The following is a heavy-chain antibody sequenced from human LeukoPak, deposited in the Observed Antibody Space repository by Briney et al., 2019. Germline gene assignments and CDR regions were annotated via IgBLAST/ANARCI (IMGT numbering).Heavy chain of an antibody. J-gene: IGHJ4*02. CDR1: GFTFSSNW. V-gene: IGHV3-74*01. CDR3: VRDLGGRSGH. D-gene: IGHD1-26*01. Sequence: GGSLRLSCAASGFTFSSNWMHWVRQAPGKGLVWVSRINEDGSTTNYADSVKGRSTIFRDNAKNTLYLQMNSLRAEDAAVYYCVRDLGGRSGHWGQGTLVTVSS. CDR2: INEDGSTT.